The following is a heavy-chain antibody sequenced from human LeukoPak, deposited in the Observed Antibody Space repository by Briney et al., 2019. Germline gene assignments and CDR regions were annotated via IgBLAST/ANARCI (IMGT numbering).Heavy chain of an antibody. D-gene: IGHD3-16*01. CDR3: ARMTHTLGATYSHFDH. Sequence: ASVKVSCKASGYPFTYFYVHWVRLAPGQGLEWLGWTHPVSGDTIYAQKFQGRVTMTRDTSISTAYMELTSLTSDDTAVYYCARMTHTLGATYSHFDHWGQGTLVTVSS. CDR2: THPVSGDT. V-gene: IGHV1-2*02. CDR1: GYPFTYFY. J-gene: IGHJ4*02.